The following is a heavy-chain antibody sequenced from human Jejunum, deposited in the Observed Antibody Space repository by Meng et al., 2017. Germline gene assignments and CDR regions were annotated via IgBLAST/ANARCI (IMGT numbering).Heavy chain of an antibody. CDR1: GYSFTSLD. Sequence: QVHLGQSGAEVKMPGASVKVSCKASGYSFTSLDVNWVRQATGQGLEWMGWMSPSKGTTGYAQKFQGRVTMTRDTSITTAYMELGSLTSDDTAVYYCARGVDAGVDYWGQGTLVTVSS. V-gene: IGHV1-8*01. J-gene: IGHJ4*02. CDR3: ARGVDAGVDY. CDR2: MSPSKGTT. D-gene: IGHD7-27*01.